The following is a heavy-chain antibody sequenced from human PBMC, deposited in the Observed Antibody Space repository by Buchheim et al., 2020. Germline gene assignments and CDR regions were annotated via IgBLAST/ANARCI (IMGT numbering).Heavy chain of an antibody. CDR3: ARKQWLVKNNWFDP. CDR1: GESFSGYY. V-gene: IGHV4-34*01. CDR2: INHSGST. J-gene: IGHJ5*02. D-gene: IGHD6-19*01. Sequence: QVQLQQWGAGLLKPSETLSLTCAVYGESFSGYYWSWIRQPPGKGLEWIGEINHSGSTNYNPSLKSRVTISVDTSKNQFSLKLSSVTAADTAVYYCARKQWLVKNNWFDPWGQGTL.